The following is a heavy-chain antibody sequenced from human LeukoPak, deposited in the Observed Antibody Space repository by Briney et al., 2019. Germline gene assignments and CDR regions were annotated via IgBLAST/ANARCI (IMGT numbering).Heavy chain of an antibody. J-gene: IGHJ4*02. CDR1: GFIFSTYW. Sequence: GGSLRLSCAASGFIFSTYWMHWVRQVPGKGLGWVSRINYDGSSTFYADSVKGRFTISRVNARNTVYLQMNSLRAEDAALYYCARDLVGATGDFWGQGTLVTVSS. CDR2: INYDGSST. V-gene: IGHV3-74*01. CDR3: ARDLVGATGDF. D-gene: IGHD1-26*01.